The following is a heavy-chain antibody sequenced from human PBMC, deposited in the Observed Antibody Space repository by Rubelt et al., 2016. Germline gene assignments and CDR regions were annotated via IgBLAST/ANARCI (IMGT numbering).Heavy chain of an antibody. D-gene: IGHD6-13*01. CDR3: ARDRAGSSSWYPVFGAFGI. J-gene: IGHJ3*02. V-gene: IGHV3-33*01. Sequence: QVQLVESGGGVVQPGRSLRLSCAASGLTFSSYGMHWVRQAPGKGLEWVAVIWYDGSNKYYADSVKGRFTISRDNSKNPLYLQMNSLGAEDTAVYYCARDRAGSSSWYPVFGAFGIWGQGTMVTVSS. CDR2: IWYDGSNK. CDR1: GLTFSSYG.